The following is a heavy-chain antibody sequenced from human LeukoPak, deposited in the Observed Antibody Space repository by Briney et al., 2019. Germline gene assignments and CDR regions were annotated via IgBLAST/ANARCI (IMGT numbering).Heavy chain of an antibody. Sequence: GASVKVSCKASGYTFTGYYMHWVRQAPGQGLEWMGWINPNSGGTNYAQKFQGRVTMTRDTSISTAYMELSRLRSDDTAVYYCARDREILTGYFDYWGQGTLVTVSS. CDR1: GYTFTGYY. CDR2: INPNSGGT. J-gene: IGHJ4*02. V-gene: IGHV1-2*02. CDR3: ARDREILTGYFDY. D-gene: IGHD3-9*01.